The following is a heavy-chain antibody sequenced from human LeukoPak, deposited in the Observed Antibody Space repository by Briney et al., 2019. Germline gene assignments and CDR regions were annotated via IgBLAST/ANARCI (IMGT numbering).Heavy chain of an antibody. D-gene: IGHD3-9*01. V-gene: IGHV1-69*06. CDR1: GGTFSSYA. J-gene: IGHJ4*02. Sequence: ASVKVSCKASGGTFSSYAISWVRQAPGQGLEWMGGIIPIFGTANYAQKFRGRVTITADKSTSTAYMELSSLRSEDTAVYYCARGTYYDILTGYPRGFDYWGQGTLVTVSS. CDR2: IIPIFGTA. CDR3: ARGTYYDILTGYPRGFDY.